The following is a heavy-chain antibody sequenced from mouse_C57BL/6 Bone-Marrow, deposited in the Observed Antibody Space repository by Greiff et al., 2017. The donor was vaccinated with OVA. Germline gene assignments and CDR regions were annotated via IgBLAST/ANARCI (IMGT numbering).Heavy chain of an antibody. Sequence: VQLQQPGAELVKPGASVKVSCKASGYTFPSYWMHWVKQRPGHGLEWLGRLPPSDSDTNYNQTFKGKATLTLDKSSSTAYMQLSSRTSEDSAVYYCVLDSSGYGFAYWGQGTLVTVSA. J-gene: IGHJ3*01. CDR1: GYTFPSYW. D-gene: IGHD3-2*02. CDR2: LPPSDSDT. CDR3: VLDSSGYGFAY. V-gene: IGHV1-74*01.